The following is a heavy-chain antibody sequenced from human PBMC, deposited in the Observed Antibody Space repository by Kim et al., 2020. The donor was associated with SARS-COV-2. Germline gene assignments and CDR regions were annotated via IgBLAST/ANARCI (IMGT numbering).Heavy chain of an antibody. CDR3: ARDHSFGYYDSSGYFDY. J-gene: IGHJ4*02. CDR2: ISYDGSNK. V-gene: IGHV3-30*04. D-gene: IGHD3-22*01. Sequence: GGSLRLSCAASGFTFSSYAMHWVRQAPGKGLEWVAVISYDGSNKYYADSVKGRFTISRDNAKNTLYLQMNSLRAEDTAVYYCARDHSFGYYDSSGYFDYWGQGTLVPVSA. CDR1: GFTFSSYA.